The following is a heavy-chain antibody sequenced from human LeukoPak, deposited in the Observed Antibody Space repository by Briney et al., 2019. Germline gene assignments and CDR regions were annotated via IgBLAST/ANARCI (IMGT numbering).Heavy chain of an antibody. Sequence: PGGSLRFSCAASGFTFTSYVIHWVRQAPGKGLEWVAVVSYDGSHQDYADSVKGRFSISRDNSKNTLHLQMNSLRPEDTAVYYCARDPGALRYSEWGDYMDVWGKGTTVTVSS. CDR2: VSYDGSHQ. CDR3: ARDPGALRYSEWGDYMDV. J-gene: IGHJ6*03. CDR1: GFTFTSYV. D-gene: IGHD3-3*01. V-gene: IGHV3-30*16.